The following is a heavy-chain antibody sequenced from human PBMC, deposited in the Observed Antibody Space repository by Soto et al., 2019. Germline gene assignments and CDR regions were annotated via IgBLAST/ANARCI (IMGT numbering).Heavy chain of an antibody. D-gene: IGHD3-22*01. CDR2: ISYDGRNK. J-gene: IGHJ3*02. Sequence: QVQLVESGGGVVQPGRSLRLSCAASGFIFSTYAMHWVRQAPGKGLEWVTFISYDGRNKYYADSVKDRFTISRDNSNKTLYLLMNSLRTEDTAVYYCAREYDSSGYGYDAFEIWGQGTMVTVSS. V-gene: IGHV3-30*04. CDR1: GFIFSTYA. CDR3: AREYDSSGYGYDAFEI.